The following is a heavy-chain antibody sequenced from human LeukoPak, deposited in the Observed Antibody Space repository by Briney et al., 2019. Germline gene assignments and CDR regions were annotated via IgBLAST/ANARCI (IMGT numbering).Heavy chain of an antibody. CDR1: GYTFTSFG. D-gene: IGHD2-21*01. CDR2: ISAYNGNT. J-gene: IGHJ3*02. Sequence: GASVKVSCKASGYTFTSFGISWVRQAPGQGLEWMGWISAYNGNTNYAQMFQGRVSMTTDSSTSTAYMELRSLRSDDTAVYYCAREHSSYYAFDIWGQGTMVTVSS. CDR3: AREHSSYYAFDI. V-gene: IGHV1-18*01.